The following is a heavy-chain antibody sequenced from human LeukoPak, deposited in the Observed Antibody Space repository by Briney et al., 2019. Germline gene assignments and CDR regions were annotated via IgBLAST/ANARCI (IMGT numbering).Heavy chain of an antibody. V-gene: IGHV4-59*01. J-gene: IGHJ4*02. CDR3: ARAGYSYVRYFDY. CDR2: IYYSGST. D-gene: IGHD5-18*01. CDR1: XXXXXXXX. Sequence: PSETLSLTCTVSXXXXXXXXXXXXXXPXXXXXXXIGYIYYSGSTNYNPSLKSRVTISVDTSKNQFSLKLSSVTAADTAVYYCARAGYSYVRYFDYWGQGTLVTVSS.